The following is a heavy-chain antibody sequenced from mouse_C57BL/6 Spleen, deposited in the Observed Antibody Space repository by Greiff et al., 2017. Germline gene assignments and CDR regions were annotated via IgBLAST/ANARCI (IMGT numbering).Heavy chain of an antibody. Sequence: QVQLQQSGAELVRPGTSVKVSCKASGYAFTNYLIEWVKQRPGQGLEWIGVINPGSGGTNYNEKFKGKATLTADKSSSTAYMQLSSLTSADSAVYFCAREGEGSMDYWGQGTSVTVSS. CDR1: GYAFTNYL. V-gene: IGHV1-54*01. CDR2: INPGSGGT. CDR3: AREGEGSMDY. J-gene: IGHJ4*01.